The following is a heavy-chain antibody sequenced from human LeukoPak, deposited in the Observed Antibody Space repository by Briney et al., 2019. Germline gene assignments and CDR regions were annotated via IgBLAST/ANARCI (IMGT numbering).Heavy chain of an antibody. D-gene: IGHD6-13*01. CDR2: ISGSGGST. CDR3: GKVVIAAAGKAEFDP. J-gene: IGHJ5*02. CDR1: GFIFSSYA. V-gene: IGHV3-23*01. Sequence: GASLRLSCASCGFIFSSYAMSWVRQAAGKGLELVSAISGSGGSTYYADSVKGRFTISRDNSKNTLYLQLHSLRVEDTAVYYCGKVVIAAAGKAEFDPWGQRTLVTVSS.